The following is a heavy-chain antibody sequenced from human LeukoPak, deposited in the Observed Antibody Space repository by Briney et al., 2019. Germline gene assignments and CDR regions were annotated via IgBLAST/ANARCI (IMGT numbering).Heavy chain of an antibody. CDR1: GYTFTGYY. CDR3: ARGTNQASSNSWYECWFDP. Sequence: ASVKVSCKTSGYTFTGYYMHWVRQAPGQGLEWMGRINTISGDTKFAQKFQGRVTMTRDTSISTAYMELSSLRSDDTAVYYCARGTNQASSNSWYECWFDPWGQGNLVTVSS. CDR2: INTISGDT. V-gene: IGHV1-2*06. D-gene: IGHD6-13*01. J-gene: IGHJ5*02.